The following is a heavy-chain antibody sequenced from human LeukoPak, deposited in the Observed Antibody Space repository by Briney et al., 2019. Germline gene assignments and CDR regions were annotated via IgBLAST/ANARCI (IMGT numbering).Heavy chain of an antibody. CDR3: AKDRLVPGSVLDY. D-gene: IGHD6-19*01. J-gene: IGHJ4*02. Sequence: PGGSLRLSCAASGFTFNDYNMHWVRQAPGKGLEWVAFIQHDGSNYFYVDSVKGRLTISRDKSKNTLYLQMNSLGAEDTAVYYCAKDRLVPGSVLDYWGQGTLVTVSS. V-gene: IGHV3-30*02. CDR2: IQHDGSNY. CDR1: GFTFNDYN.